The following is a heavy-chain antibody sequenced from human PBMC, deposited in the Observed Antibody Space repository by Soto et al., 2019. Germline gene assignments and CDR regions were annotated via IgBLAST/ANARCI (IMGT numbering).Heavy chain of an antibody. V-gene: IGHV4-39*01. Sequence: SETLSLTCTASGGSISSSSYYWGWIRQPPGKGLEWIGSIYYSGSTYYNPSLKSRVTISVDTSKNQFSLKLSSVTAADTAVYYCARDRDGYNYAFDIWGQGTMVTVSS. CDR1: GGSISSSSYY. J-gene: IGHJ3*02. D-gene: IGHD5-12*01. CDR2: IYYSGST. CDR3: ARDRDGYNYAFDI.